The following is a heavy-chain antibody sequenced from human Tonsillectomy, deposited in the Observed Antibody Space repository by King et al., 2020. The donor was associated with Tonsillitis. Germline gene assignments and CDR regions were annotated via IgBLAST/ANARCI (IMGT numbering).Heavy chain of an antibody. Sequence: QVQLVESGPEVKKPGTSVKVSCKASGFTFTSSAVQWVRQARGQRLEWIGWIVVGSGNTNYAQKFQERVTITRDMSTSTAYMELSSLRSEDTAVYYCAANRISGIYYYDMGVWGQGTTVTVSS. CDR3: AANRISGIYYYDMGV. CDR1: GFTFTSSA. D-gene: IGHD1-20*01. CDR2: IVVGSGNT. J-gene: IGHJ6*02. V-gene: IGHV1-58*01.